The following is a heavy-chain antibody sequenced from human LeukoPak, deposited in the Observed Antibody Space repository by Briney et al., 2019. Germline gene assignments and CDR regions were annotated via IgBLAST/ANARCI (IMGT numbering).Heavy chain of an antibody. CDR2: TSSRNEAI. CDR3: ARDGMRGYEMDV. Sequence: PGGSLRLSCAASGFTFSNYHMNWVRQAPGKGLEWVSYTSSRNEAIYYAESVKGRFTISRDNARNSLFLQMNSLRAEDTAVYYCARDGMRGYEMDVWGQGTTVTVSS. CDR1: GFTFSNYH. V-gene: IGHV3-48*01. J-gene: IGHJ6*02. D-gene: IGHD2-8*01.